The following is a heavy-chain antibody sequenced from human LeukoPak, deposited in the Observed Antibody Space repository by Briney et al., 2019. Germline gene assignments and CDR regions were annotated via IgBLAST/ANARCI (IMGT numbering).Heavy chain of an antibody. V-gene: IGHV4-39*01. CDR2: IYYSGST. CDR3: ARHLPGHYYYYYYYMDV. CDR1: GGSISTSSYY. D-gene: IGHD5-12*01. J-gene: IGHJ6*03. Sequence: MTSETLSLTCTVSGGSISTSSYYWGWVRQPPGKGLEWIGSIYYSGSTYYNPSLKSRVTISVDTSKNQFSLKLSSVTAADTAVYFCARHLPGHYYYYYYYMDVWGKGTTVTISS.